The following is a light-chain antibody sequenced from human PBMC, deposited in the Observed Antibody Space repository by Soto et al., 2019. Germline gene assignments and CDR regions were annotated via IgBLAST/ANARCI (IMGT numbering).Light chain of an antibody. Sequence: QSALTQPPSASGSPGQSITISCTGTNSDVGAYSYVSWYQQYPGKAPKLLIYDVGARPSGISDRFSGSKSGNTASLTISGLQAEDEADYYCSSYTAFTTYVFGSGTKLTVL. J-gene: IGLJ1*01. V-gene: IGLV2-14*03. CDR3: SSYTAFTTYV. CDR2: DVG. CDR1: NSDVGAYSY.